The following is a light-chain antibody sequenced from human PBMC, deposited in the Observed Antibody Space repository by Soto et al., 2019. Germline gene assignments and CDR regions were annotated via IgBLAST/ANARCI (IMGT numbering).Light chain of an antibody. J-gene: IGKJ2*01. CDR2: ASF. Sequence: DIQMTQSPSSLSVSVRDRVTITCRASQSIATFLHWYQQKPGKAPKLLIYASFNLQSGVPSRFSGSGSGTDFTLTISSLQPEDFATYYCQQSYNFPYTFGQGTKLEIK. CDR1: QSIATF. CDR3: QQSYNFPYT. V-gene: IGKV1-39*01.